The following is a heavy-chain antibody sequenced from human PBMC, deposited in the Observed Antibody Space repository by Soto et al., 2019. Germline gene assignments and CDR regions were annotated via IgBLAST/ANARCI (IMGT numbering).Heavy chain of an antibody. J-gene: IGHJ4*02. CDR3: ARDVQRAYYYGSGSYPGIDY. D-gene: IGHD3-10*01. CDR2: ISAYNGNT. V-gene: IGHV1-18*01. Sequence: ASVKVSCKASGYTFTSYGISWVRQAPGQGLEWMGWISAYNGNTNYAQKLQGRVTMTTDTSTSTAYMELRSLRSDDTAVYYCARDVQRAYYYGSGSYPGIDYWGQGTLVTVSS. CDR1: GYTFTSYG.